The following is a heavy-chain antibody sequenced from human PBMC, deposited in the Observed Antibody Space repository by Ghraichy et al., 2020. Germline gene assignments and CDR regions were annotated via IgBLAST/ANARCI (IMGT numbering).Heavy chain of an antibody. CDR3: ARGLDYGEDYFDY. Sequence: SETLSLTCTVSGDSISYYYWSWIRQPPGKGLEWVGYIYYSGSTSYNPSLKSRVTISVDTSKTQFSLKLTSVTAADTAVYYCARGLDYGEDYFDYWGQGTRVNVSS. CDR1: GDSISYYY. V-gene: IGHV4-59*01. CDR2: IYYSGST. J-gene: IGHJ4*02. D-gene: IGHD4-17*01.